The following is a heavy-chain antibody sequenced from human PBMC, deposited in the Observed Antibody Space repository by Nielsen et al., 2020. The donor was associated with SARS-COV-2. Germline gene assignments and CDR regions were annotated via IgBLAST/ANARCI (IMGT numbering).Heavy chain of an antibody. CDR3: ARHSGVRGVMDY. CDR1: GGSITGKNYY. Sequence: SETLSLTCSLSGGSITGKNYYWGWIRQPPGQGLEWLGAAYRTGRTYYSPSLKSRVTISVETSKNQLSLRLTSVTAADTALYYCARHSGVRGVMDYWGQGILVTVSS. J-gene: IGHJ4*02. V-gene: IGHV4-39*01. CDR2: AYRTGRT. D-gene: IGHD3-10*01.